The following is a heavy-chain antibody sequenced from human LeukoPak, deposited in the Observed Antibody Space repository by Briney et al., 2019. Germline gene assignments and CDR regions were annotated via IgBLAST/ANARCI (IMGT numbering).Heavy chain of an antibody. V-gene: IGHV1-18*01. Sequence: ASVKVSCKASGYTFTSYGISWVRQAPGQGLEWMGWISAYNGNTNYALKLQGRVTMTTDTSTSTAYMELRSLRSDDTAVYYCAWGAEYYDILTGYYTIDYWGQGTLVTVSS. CDR3: AWGAEYYDILTGYYTIDY. CDR1: GYTFTSYG. CDR2: ISAYNGNT. J-gene: IGHJ4*02. D-gene: IGHD3-9*01.